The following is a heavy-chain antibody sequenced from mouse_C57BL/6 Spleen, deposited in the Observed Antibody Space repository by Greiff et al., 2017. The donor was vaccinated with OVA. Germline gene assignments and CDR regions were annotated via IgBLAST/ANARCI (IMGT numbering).Heavy chain of an antibody. V-gene: IGHV1-50*01. J-gene: IGHJ2*01. CDR2: IDPSDSYT. D-gene: IGHD3-2*02. CDR1: GYTFTSYW. CDR3: ARSGLYYLDY. Sequence: QVQLQQPGAELVKPGASVKLSCKASGYTFTSYWMQWVKQRPGQGLEWIGEIDPSDSYTNYNQKFKGKATLTVDTSSSTAYMQLSSLTSEDSAVYYGARSGLYYLDYWGQGTTLTVSS.